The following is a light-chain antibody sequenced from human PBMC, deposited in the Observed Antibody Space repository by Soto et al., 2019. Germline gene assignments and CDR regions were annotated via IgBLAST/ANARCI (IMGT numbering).Light chain of an antibody. V-gene: IGKV4-1*01. CDR1: QSVLYSSNNKNY. CDR3: QQYYSTQIT. J-gene: IGKJ5*01. CDR2: WAS. Sequence: DIVMTQSPDSLPVSLGERATINCKSSQSVLYSSNNKNYLAWYQQKPGQPPKLLISWASTRESGVPDRFSGSGSGTDFTLTISSLQAEDVAFYYCQQYYSTQITFGQGTRLEIK.